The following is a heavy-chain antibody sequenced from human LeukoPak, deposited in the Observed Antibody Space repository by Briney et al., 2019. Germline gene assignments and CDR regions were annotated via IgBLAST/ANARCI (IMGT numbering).Heavy chain of an antibody. CDR3: ARDAPPSEYIVVVPAANDY. V-gene: IGHV4-39*07. CDR1: GGSISSSSYY. Sequence: KSSETLSLTCTVSGGSISSSSYYWGWIRQPPGKGLEWIGSIYFSGSTYYNPSLKSRVTISVDTSKNQFSLKLSSVTAADTAVYYCARDAPPSEYIVVVPAANDYWGQGTLVTVSS. J-gene: IGHJ4*02. D-gene: IGHD2-2*01. CDR2: IYFSGST.